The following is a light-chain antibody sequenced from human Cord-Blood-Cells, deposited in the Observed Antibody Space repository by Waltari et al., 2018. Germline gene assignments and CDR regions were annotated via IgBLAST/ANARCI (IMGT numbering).Light chain of an antibody. CDR2: YDD. CDR1: SSNIGNNA. CDR3: AAWDDSLNGVV. Sequence: SVLTQPPSVSEAPRQRATISCSGSSSNIGNNAVNWYQQLPGKAPKLLIYYDDLLPSGVSDRFSGSKSGPSASLAISGLQSEDEADYYCAAWDDSLNGVVFGGGTKLTVL. J-gene: IGLJ2*01. V-gene: IGLV1-36*01.